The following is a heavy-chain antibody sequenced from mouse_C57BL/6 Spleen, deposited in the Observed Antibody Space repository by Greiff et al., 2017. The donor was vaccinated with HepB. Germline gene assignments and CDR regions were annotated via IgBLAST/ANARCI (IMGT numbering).Heavy chain of an antibody. CDR3: ARETPYYFDY. Sequence: EVKLVESEGGLVQPGSSMKLSCTASGFTFSDYYMAWVRQVPEKGLEWVANINYDGSSTYYLDSLKSRFIISRDNAKNILYLQMSSLKSEDTATYYCARETPYYFDYWGQGTTPTVSS. CDR2: INYDGSST. V-gene: IGHV5-16*01. J-gene: IGHJ2*01. CDR1: GFTFSDYY.